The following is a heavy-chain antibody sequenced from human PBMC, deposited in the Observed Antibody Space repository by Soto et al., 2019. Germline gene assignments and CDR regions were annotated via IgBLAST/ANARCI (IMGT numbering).Heavy chain of an antibody. V-gene: IGHV4-59*01. J-gene: IGHJ4*02. Sequence: SETLSLTCSVSGDSIRSYYWTWIRQPPGKGLQWIGYVFNTGNTNYNPSLKSRVTISEDASKNQVSLRLTSVTAADTAVYFCAREQYNWKIWGQGTLVTVSS. CDR2: VFNTGNT. D-gene: IGHD1-20*01. CDR1: GDSIRSYY. CDR3: AREQYNWKI.